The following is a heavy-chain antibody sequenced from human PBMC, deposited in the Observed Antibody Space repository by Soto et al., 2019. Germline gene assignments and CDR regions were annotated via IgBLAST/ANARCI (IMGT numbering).Heavy chain of an antibody. D-gene: IGHD4-17*01. Sequence: EVQLLESGGGLVQPGGSLRLSCAVSGFTFTNYDMNWVRQAPGKGLEWVSGISSSGGSTHYADSVKGRFTISRDNSKNTLYLQMNSLRADDTAVYHCVKEPTATVNCDYWGQGTLVTVSS. V-gene: IGHV3-23*01. J-gene: IGHJ4*02. CDR2: ISSSGGST. CDR3: VKEPTATVNCDY. CDR1: GFTFTNYD.